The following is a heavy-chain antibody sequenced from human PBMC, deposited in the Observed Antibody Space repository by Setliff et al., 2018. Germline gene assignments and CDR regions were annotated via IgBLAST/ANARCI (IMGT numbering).Heavy chain of an antibody. D-gene: IGHD3-16*01. CDR2: ISAYNGNT. J-gene: IGHJ4*02. Sequence: ASVKVSCKASGYTFTSYGISWVRQAPGQGLEWMGWISAYNGNTDYAQKLQGRVTMTTDTSTSTAYMELRSLRSDDTAVYYCARDYTQDPYDYWARERWSPSPQ. V-gene: IGHV1-18*01. CDR3: ARDYTQDPYDY. CDR1: GYTFTSYG.